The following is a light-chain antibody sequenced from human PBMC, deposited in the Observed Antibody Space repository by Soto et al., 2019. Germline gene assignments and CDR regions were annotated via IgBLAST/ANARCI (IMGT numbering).Light chain of an antibody. Sequence: QSVLTQPPSASGSPGQSVTISCTGTSSDVGGYNFVSWYQQHPGKAPKLMIYEVTKRPSGVPDRFSGSKSGNTASLTVSGLQAEDEDDYYCSSYAGSNNRYVFGTGTKVTVL. CDR2: EVT. CDR1: SSDVGGYNF. V-gene: IGLV2-8*01. J-gene: IGLJ1*01. CDR3: SSYAGSNNRYV.